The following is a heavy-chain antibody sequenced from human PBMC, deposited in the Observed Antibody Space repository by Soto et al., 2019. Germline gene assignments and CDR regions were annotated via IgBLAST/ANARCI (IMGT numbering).Heavy chain of an antibody. J-gene: IGHJ3*01. CDR2: IDWVDDK. CDR1: GISITTPGLC. CDR3: ARKTIGNIDAFDV. D-gene: IGHD1-1*01. V-gene: IGHV2-70*12. Sequence: GPTLMKPTQTSTLTCSFSGISITTPGLCVGWIRQPPGEALEWLALIDWVDDKYYSPSLKTRLSISKDTSKNQVVLTMTNLDPVDTATYYCARKTIGNIDAFDVWGPGTMVTVSS.